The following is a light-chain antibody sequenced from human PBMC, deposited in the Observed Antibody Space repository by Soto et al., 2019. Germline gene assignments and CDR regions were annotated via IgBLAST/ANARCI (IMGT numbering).Light chain of an antibody. J-gene: IGLJ2*01. CDR2: EVS. Sequence: QSVLTQPASVSGSPGQSITISCTGTSSDVGSYNLVSWYQQHPGKAPKLMIYEVSKRPSGVSNRFSGSKSGNTASLTISGLQAEDEADYYCCSYAGSSSDVVFGGGNKLTVL. CDR3: CSYAGSSSDVV. V-gene: IGLV2-23*02. CDR1: SSDVGSYNL.